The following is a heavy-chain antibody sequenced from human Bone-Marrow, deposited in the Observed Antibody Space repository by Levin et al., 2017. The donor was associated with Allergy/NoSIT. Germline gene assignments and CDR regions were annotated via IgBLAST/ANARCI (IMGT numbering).Heavy chain of an antibody. J-gene: IGHJ4*02. CDR3: ARLVSDNGWSRYPDY. D-gene: IGHD6-19*01. CDR1: GGSISSDTYY. Sequence: PSETLSLTCTVSGGSISSDTYYWGWIRQPPGKGLEWIGSIYYSGSTYYSPSLKSRVTVSVDTSKNQFSLKLSSVTATDTAVYYCARLVSDNGWSRYPDYWGQGTLVTVSS. CDR2: IYYSGST. V-gene: IGHV4-39*01.